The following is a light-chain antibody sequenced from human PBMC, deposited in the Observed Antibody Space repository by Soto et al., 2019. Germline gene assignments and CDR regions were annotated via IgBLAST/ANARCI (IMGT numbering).Light chain of an antibody. Sequence: EIVLTQSPGTLSFSPGERATLSCRASQTISTNYLAWYQQKSGQAPRLLIYGASSRASGIPDNFSGSGSGTDFTLITSRLEPEDFAVYYGQQYGSSTWTFGHGTKV. CDR3: QQYGSSTWT. V-gene: IGKV3-20*01. J-gene: IGKJ1*01. CDR2: GAS. CDR1: QTISTNY.